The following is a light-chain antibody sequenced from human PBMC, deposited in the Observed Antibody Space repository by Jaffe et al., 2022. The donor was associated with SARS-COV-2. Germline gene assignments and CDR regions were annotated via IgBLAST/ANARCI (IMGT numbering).Light chain of an antibody. Sequence: DIVMTQSPLSLPVTPGEPASISCRSSRSLLNRNGYNYLEWYLQRPGQSPQLLIYLGSNRASGVPDRFSGSGSGTDFTLRISRVEAEDVGVYYCMQTLQTTWTFGQGTKVEIK. CDR2: LGS. CDR1: RSLLNRNGYNY. J-gene: IGKJ1*01. V-gene: IGKV2-28*01. CDR3: MQTLQTTWT.